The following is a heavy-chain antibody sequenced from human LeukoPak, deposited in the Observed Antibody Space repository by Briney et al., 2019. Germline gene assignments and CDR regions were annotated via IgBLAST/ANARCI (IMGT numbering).Heavy chain of an antibody. J-gene: IGHJ4*02. D-gene: IGHD5-18*01. V-gene: IGHV3-23*01. CDR2: ISGSGGST. Sequence: PGGSLRLSCAASGFTFSSYSMNWVRQAPGKGLEWVSAISGSGGSTYYADSVKGRFTISRDNSKNTLYLQMNSLRAEDTAVYYCATNTAREDYWGQGTLVTVSS. CDR3: ATNTAREDY. CDR1: GFTFSSYS.